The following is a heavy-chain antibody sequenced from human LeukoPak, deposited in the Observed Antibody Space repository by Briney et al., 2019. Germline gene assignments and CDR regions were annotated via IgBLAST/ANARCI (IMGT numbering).Heavy chain of an antibody. CDR2: ISRGGDYT. D-gene: IGHD6-19*01. J-gene: IGHJ4*02. V-gene: IGHV3-21*01. Sequence: GGSLRLSCAASGFTFSSYSMNWVRQAPGKGREWVSSISRGGDYTYSEDSVKGRFTISRDNAKDSLYLQLNSLRAEDTAVYYCARDLMAVAGTGFDYWGQGTLVTVSS. CDR1: GFTFSSYS. CDR3: ARDLMAVAGTGFDY.